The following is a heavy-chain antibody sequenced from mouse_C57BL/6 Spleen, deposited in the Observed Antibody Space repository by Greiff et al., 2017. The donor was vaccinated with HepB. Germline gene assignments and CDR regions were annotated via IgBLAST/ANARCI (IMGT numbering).Heavy chain of an antibody. Sequence: EVQLQQSGPELVKPGASVKMSCKASGYTFTDYNMHWVKESHGKSLEWIGYINPNNVGTSYNQKLKGKATLTVNKYSSTAYMELRSLTSEDSAVYYCSIDYCSSYAWLSYWGQGALVTVSA. V-gene: IGHV1-22*01. J-gene: IGHJ3*01. D-gene: IGHD1-1*01. CDR3: SIDYCSSYAWLSY. CDR2: INPNNVGT. CDR1: GYTFTDYN.